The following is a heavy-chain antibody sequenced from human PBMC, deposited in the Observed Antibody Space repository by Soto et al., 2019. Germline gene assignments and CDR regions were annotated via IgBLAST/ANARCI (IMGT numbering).Heavy chain of an antibody. CDR3: ARGQGAATGDYYYHGMDV. J-gene: IGHJ6*02. Sequence: GGSLRLSCAASGFIFSGSAIHWVRQASGKGLEWVGRIRSRANNFATSSAASVKGRFTFSRDDSKNTAYLQMNTLKPEDTAVYYCARGQGAATGDYYYHGMDVWGQGTTVTVSS. D-gene: IGHD2-15*01. CDR2: IRSRANNFAT. V-gene: IGHV3-73*01. CDR1: GFIFSGSA.